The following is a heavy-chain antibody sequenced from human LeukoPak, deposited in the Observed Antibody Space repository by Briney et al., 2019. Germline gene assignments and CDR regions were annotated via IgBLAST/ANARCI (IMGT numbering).Heavy chain of an antibody. J-gene: IGHJ4*02. CDR3: ARHAGVVVYSDY. CDR2: VYYSGST. V-gene: IGHV4-59*08. Sequence: SETLSLNCTVSGGSISSYFWSWIRQPPGKGLEWIGYVYYSGSTKYNPSLKSRVTISVDTSKNQFSLKLSSVTAADTAVYYCARHAGVVVYSDYWGQGTLVTVSS. CDR1: GGSISSYF. D-gene: IGHD3-22*01.